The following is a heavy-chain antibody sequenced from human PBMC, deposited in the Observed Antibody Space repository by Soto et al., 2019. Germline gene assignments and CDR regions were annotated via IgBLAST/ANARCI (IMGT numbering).Heavy chain of an antibody. CDR3: AKVGANIAVTAPFDY. CDR1: GFTLSSYA. CDR2: ISGSVGGT. V-gene: IGHV3-23*01. J-gene: IGHJ4*02. Sequence: EVQLLESGGDLVQPGGSLRLSCAASGFTLSSYAMSWVRQAPGKGLEWVSGISGSVGGTYYVDSVRGRFTISRDNSKNTLYLQMSSLRAEDTALYYCAKVGANIAVTAPFDYWGQGTQVIVSS. D-gene: IGHD6-19*01.